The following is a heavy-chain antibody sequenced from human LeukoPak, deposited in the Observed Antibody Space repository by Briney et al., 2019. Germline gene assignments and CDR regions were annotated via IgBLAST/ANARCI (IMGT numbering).Heavy chain of an antibody. CDR2: ISGSGGST. D-gene: IGHD3-3*01. Sequence: GGSLRLSCAASGFTVSSNYMSWVRQAPGKGLEWVSAISGSGGSTYYADSVKGRCTISRDNSKSTLYLQMNSLRAEDTAVYYCAKEDSQSGYVPNWGQGTLVTVSS. V-gene: IGHV3-23*01. J-gene: IGHJ4*02. CDR3: AKEDSQSGYVPN. CDR1: GFTVSSNY.